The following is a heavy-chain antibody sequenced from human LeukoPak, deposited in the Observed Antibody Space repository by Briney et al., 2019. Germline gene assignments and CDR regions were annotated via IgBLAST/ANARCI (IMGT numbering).Heavy chain of an antibody. Sequence: PGGSLRLSCAASGFTFSSYWMSWVRQAPGKGLEWLANIKQDGSEKYYVDSVKGRFTISRDNSKNTLYLQMNSLRAEDTAVYYCARDQGSSSSEGGLDYWGQGTLVTVSS. CDR3: ARDQGSSSSEGGLDY. CDR1: GFTFSSYW. D-gene: IGHD6-13*01. J-gene: IGHJ4*02. V-gene: IGHV3-7*01. CDR2: IKQDGSEK.